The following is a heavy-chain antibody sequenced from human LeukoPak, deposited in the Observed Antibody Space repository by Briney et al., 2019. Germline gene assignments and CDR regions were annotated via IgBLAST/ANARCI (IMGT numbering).Heavy chain of an antibody. CDR3: AKRGVVIRVILVGFHKEAYYFDS. D-gene: IGHD3-22*01. Sequence: GSLRLSCAVSGITLSNYGMSWVRQAPGKGLEWVAGISGNGGGTNYADSVKGRFTISRDNSKNTLYLQMNSLRAEDTAVYFCAKRGVVIRVILVGFHKEAYYFDSWGQGARVTVSS. CDR2: ISGNGGGT. J-gene: IGHJ4*02. V-gene: IGHV3-23*01. CDR1: GITLSNYG.